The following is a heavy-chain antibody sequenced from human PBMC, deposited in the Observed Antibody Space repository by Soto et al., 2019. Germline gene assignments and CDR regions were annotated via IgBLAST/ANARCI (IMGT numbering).Heavy chain of an antibody. D-gene: IGHD6-19*01. CDR2: IGTAGDT. CDR3: ARSSGWPWKSHYVMDV. CDR1: GFTFSSYD. J-gene: IGHJ6*02. V-gene: IGHV3-13*01. Sequence: GGSLRLSCAASGFTFSSYDMHWVRQATGKGLEWVSAIGTAGDTYYPGSVKGRFTISRENAKNSLYLQMNSLRAEDTAVYYCARSSGWPWKSHYVMDVWGQGTTVTVSS.